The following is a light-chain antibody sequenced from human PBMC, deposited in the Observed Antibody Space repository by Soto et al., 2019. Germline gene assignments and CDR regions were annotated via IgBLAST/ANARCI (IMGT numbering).Light chain of an antibody. V-gene: IGKV3-20*01. Sequence: EVVLTQSPGTLSLSPGERATLSCRASQSVTSTYFAWYQQKPGQAPRLLIYGASIRATGIPDRFSGSGSEIDFTLTISKLEPEEFEVYYCQHNDTSWTFGRGTKVEIK. CDR1: QSVTSTY. J-gene: IGKJ1*01. CDR3: QHNDTSWT. CDR2: GAS.